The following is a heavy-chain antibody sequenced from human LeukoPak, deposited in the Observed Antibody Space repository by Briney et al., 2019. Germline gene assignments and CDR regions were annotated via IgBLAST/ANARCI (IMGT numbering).Heavy chain of an antibody. CDR1: GGSFSGYY. J-gene: IGHJ3*02. CDR3: ARGRGSGWYLDAFDI. Sequence: SETLSLTCDVYGGSFSGYYWSWIRQPPGKGLEWIGEINHSGSTNYNPSLKSRVTISVDTSKNQFSLKLSSVTAADTAVYYCARGRGSGWYLDAFDIWGQGTMVTVSS. V-gene: IGHV4-34*01. D-gene: IGHD6-19*01. CDR2: INHSGST.